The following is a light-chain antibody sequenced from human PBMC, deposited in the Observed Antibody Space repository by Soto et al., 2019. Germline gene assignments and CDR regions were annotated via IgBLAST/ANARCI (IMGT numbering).Light chain of an antibody. CDR1: QGISNY. J-gene: IGKJ4*01. Sequence: DIQMTQSPSSLSASFGDRVTITCRASQGISNYLAWYQQKPGKVPKLLFYSASTLQSGVPSRFSGSGSGTDFTLTISSLQPEDGATYYCQKYNNAPPPCAGGTKVEIK. CDR3: QKYNNAPPP. V-gene: IGKV1-27*01. CDR2: SAS.